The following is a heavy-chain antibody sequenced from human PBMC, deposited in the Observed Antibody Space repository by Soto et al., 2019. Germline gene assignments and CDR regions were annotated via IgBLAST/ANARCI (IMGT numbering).Heavy chain of an antibody. Sequence: ASVKVSCKASGYSFATSGISWVRQAPGQGLEWMGWISAYNGNTNYEQKLQDRVTMTTDTSTSTAYLELRSLRSDDTAVYYCARAGHYYDSSGYANWGQGTLVTVSS. CDR1: GYSFATSG. D-gene: IGHD3-22*01. CDR2: ISAYNGNT. V-gene: IGHV1-18*01. J-gene: IGHJ4*02. CDR3: ARAGHYYDSSGYAN.